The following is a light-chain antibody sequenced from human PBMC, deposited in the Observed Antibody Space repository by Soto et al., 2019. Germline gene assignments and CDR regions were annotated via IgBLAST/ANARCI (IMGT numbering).Light chain of an antibody. J-gene: IGKJ5*01. CDR3: QQYHNWPTT. V-gene: IGKV3-15*01. Sequence: ETALTQSPATLSLSPGESATLSCRASQSVSSNLAWHQQKPGQAHRXLMYDASTRATGISARFSGSGSGTEGTITISSLQSEDCAVYYCQQYHNWPTTFGQGTRLEIK. CDR1: QSVSSN. CDR2: DAS.